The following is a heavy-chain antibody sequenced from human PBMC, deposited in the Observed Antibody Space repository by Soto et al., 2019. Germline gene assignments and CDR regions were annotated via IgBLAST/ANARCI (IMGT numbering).Heavy chain of an antibody. CDR1: GFTFSSYA. CDR2: ISYDGSNK. D-gene: IGHD6-6*01. J-gene: IGHJ3*02. CDR3: ARERVGGGEQLVGNAFDI. V-gene: IGHV3-30*04. Sequence: GGFLRLSCAASGFTFSSYAMHWVRQAPGKGLEWVAVISYDGSNKYYADSVKGRFTISRDNSKNTLYLQMNSLRAEDTAVYYCARERVGGGEQLVGNAFDIWGQGTMVTVSS.